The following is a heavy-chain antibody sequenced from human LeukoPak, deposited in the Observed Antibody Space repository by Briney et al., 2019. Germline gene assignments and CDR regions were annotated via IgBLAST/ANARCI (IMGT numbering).Heavy chain of an antibody. V-gene: IGHV4-59*01. CDR2: IYYSGST. J-gene: IGHJ4*02. D-gene: IGHD3-3*01. Sequence: SETLSLTCTVSGGSISSYYWSWIRQPPGKGLEWIGYIYYSGSTNYNPSLKSRVTISVDTSKNQFSLKLSSVTAADKAVYYCARVRGGDSYDFWSGYYFDYWGQGTLVTVSS. CDR1: GGSISSYY. CDR3: ARVRGGDSYDFWSGYYFDY.